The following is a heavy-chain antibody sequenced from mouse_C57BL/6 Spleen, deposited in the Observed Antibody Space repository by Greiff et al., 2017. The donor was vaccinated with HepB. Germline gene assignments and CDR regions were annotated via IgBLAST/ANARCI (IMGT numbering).Heavy chain of an antibody. Sequence: VQLQQSGAELVRPGASVKLSCTASGFNIKDDYMHWVKQRPEQGLEWIGWIDPENGDTEYASKFQGKATITADTSSNTAYLQLSSLTSEDTAVYYCTTTLRMGAMGYWGQGTSVTDSS. CDR3: TTTLRMGAMGY. J-gene: IGHJ4*01. V-gene: IGHV14-4*01. D-gene: IGHD1-1*01. CDR2: IDPENGDT. CDR1: GFNIKDDY.